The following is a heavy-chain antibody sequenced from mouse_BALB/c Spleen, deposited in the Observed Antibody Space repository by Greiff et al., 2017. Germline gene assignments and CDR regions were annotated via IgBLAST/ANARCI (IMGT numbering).Heavy chain of an antibody. J-gene: IGHJ4*01. CDR3: ARDREGYAMDY. V-gene: IGHV5-15*02. CDR1: GFTFSDYG. D-gene: IGHD3-1*01. CDR2: ISNLAYSI. Sequence: EVMLVESGGGLVQPGGSRKLSCAASGFTFSDYGMAWVRQAPGKGPEWVAFISNLAYSIYYADTVTGRFTISRENAKNTLYLEMSSLRSEDTAMYCCARDREGYAMDYWGQGTSVTVSS.